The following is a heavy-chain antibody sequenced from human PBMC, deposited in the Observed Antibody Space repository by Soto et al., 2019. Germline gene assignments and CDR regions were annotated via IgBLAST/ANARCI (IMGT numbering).Heavy chain of an antibody. CDR1: GFTFTSSA. V-gene: IGHV1-58*01. D-gene: IGHD1-26*01. Sequence: ASVKVSCKASGFTFTSSALQWVRQARGQRLEWIGWIVVGSGNTNYALKFQERVTITRDMSTSTAYMELSSLRSEDTAVYYCAAASGSYEDFDYWGQGTLVTVSS. CDR2: IVVGSGNT. CDR3: AAASGSYEDFDY. J-gene: IGHJ4*02.